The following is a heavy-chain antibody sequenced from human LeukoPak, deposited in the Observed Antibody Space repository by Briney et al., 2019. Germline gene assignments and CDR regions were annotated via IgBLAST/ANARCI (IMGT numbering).Heavy chain of an antibody. CDR3: AKDGGQGADY. CDR1: GFVFSSFS. CDR2: ISTSSSTM. V-gene: IGHV3-48*01. D-gene: IGHD3-16*01. J-gene: IGHJ4*02. Sequence: GGSLRLSCAASGFVFSSFSMNWVRQAPGKGLEWASYISTSSSTMFYADSVKGRFTISRDNSKNTLYLQMNSLRAEDMAVYYCAKDGGQGADYWGQGTLVSVSS.